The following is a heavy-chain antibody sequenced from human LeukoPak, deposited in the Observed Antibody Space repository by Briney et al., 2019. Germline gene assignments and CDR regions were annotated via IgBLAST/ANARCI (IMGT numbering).Heavy chain of an antibody. Sequence: SETLSLTCTVSGSSINNNFWTWIRQPPGKGLEWIGHIYSTGSANYNPSLKSRVLISGDTSKNQISLRLSSVTAADTAVYYCARHVQDLGIKVWGQGTTVTVSS. V-gene: IGHV4-59*08. CDR2: IYSTGSA. CDR3: ARHVQDLGIKV. CDR1: GSSINNNF. J-gene: IGHJ6*02.